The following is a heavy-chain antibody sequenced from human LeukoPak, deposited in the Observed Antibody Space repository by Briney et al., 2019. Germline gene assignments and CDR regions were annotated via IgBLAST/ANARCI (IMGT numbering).Heavy chain of an antibody. Sequence: GGFLRLSCAASGFTFSNYAMSWVRQAPGKGLEWVSGISGGGTTTSYADSAKGRFTISRDNSNNTLYLEMKSLRADDTAVYYCVGSWGWGQGTLVTVSS. CDR3: VGSWG. CDR1: GFTFSNYA. V-gene: IGHV3-23*01. J-gene: IGHJ4*02. D-gene: IGHD3-16*01. CDR2: ISGGGTTT.